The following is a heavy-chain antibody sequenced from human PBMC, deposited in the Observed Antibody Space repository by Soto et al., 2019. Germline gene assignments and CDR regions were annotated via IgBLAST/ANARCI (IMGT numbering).Heavy chain of an antibody. CDR1: GFSVSDKY. D-gene: IGHD1-26*01. CDR2: FYTGGST. Sequence: VQLVESGGGLIQPGGSLRLSCAVSGFSVSDKYMSWVRQAPGKGLEWVSHFYTGGSTYYTDSVQGRFTISRDTSKNTLDLLMDSLRAEDTAVYYCACRVGTTSQFDYWGQGTLVTVSS. CDR3: ACRVGTTSQFDY. V-gene: IGHV3-53*01. J-gene: IGHJ4*02.